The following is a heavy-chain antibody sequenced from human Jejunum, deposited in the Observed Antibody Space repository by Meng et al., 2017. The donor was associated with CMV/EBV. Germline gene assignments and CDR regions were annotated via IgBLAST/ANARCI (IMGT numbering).Heavy chain of an antibody. CDR3: ARKSSSSWHLDALDI. J-gene: IGHJ3*02. D-gene: IGHD6-13*01. CDR2: IYSGGSGGST. V-gene: IGHV3-53*01. Sequence: VSRHYLHWVRQAPGKWLEWVSVIYSGGSGGSTYYAESVKGRFTISRDNSKNTLYLQMNSLRAEDTAVYYCARKSSSSWHLDALDIWGQGTMVTVSS. CDR1: VSRHY.